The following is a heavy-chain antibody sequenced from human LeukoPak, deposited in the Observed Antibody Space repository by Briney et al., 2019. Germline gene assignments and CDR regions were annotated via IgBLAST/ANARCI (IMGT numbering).Heavy chain of an antibody. V-gene: IGHV4-61*08. Sequence: PSETLSLTCSVSGVSISSADYYWSWIRQPPGKGLEWIGYIYYSGSTNYNPSLKSRVTISVDTSKNQFSLKLSSVTAADTAVYYCASTAAKSENFDSSGYHFDYWGQGTLVTVSS. CDR3: ASTAAKSENFDSSGYHFDY. CDR1: GVSISSADYY. J-gene: IGHJ4*02. D-gene: IGHD3-22*01. CDR2: IYYSGST.